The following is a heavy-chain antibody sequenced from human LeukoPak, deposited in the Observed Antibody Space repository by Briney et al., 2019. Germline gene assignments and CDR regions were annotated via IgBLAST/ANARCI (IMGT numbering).Heavy chain of an antibody. Sequence: SQTLSLTCAISGDSFSSNSAAWNWIRQSPSRGLEWLGRTYYRSKWYNDYAVSVKSRITINPDTSKNQFSLQLNSVTPEDTAVYYCARDDGLRLGELSHFRLDYWGQGTLVTVSS. CDR3: ARDDGLRLGELSHFRLDY. CDR2: TYYRSKWYN. CDR1: GDSFSSNSAA. D-gene: IGHD3-16*02. V-gene: IGHV6-1*01. J-gene: IGHJ4*02.